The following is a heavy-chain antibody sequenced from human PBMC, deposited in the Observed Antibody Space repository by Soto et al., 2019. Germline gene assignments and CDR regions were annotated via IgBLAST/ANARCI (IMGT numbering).Heavy chain of an antibody. CDR2: ISVSSSYI. CDR1: GFTFSSYS. CDR3: ARDWTYDGSGLEYYYYGMDV. J-gene: IGHJ6*02. Sequence: GGSLRLSCAASGFTFSSYSMNWVRQAPGKGLEWVSSISVSSSYIYYADSVKGRFTISRDNAKNSLYLQMNSLRAEDTAVYYCARDWTYDGSGLEYYYYGMDVWGQGTTVTVSS. D-gene: IGHD3-22*01. V-gene: IGHV3-21*01.